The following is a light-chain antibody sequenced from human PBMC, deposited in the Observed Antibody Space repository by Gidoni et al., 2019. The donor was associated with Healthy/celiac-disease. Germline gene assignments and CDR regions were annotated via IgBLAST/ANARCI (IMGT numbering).Light chain of an antibody. V-gene: IGLV1-44*01. J-gene: IGLJ3*02. CDR1: SSNIGSNT. CDR2: SNN. Sequence: QSVLTQPPSASGTPGQRVTISCSGSSSNIGSNTVNWYKQLPGPAPKLLIYSNNQRPSGVPDRFSGSKSGTSASLAISGLQSEDEADYYCAAWDDSLNGRVFGGGTKLTVL. CDR3: AAWDDSLNGRV.